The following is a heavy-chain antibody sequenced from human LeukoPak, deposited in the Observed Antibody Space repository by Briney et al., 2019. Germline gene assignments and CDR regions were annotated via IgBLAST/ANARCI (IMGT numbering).Heavy chain of an antibody. CDR2: IIPIFGIA. CDR1: GGTFSSYA. CDR3: AREGYCSSTSCPRRSRYFDY. J-gene: IGHJ4*02. D-gene: IGHD2-2*01. V-gene: IGHV1-69*10. Sequence: GASVKVSCKASGGTFSSYAISWVRQAPGQGLGWMGGIIPIFGIANYAQKFQGRVTITADKSTSTAYMELSSLRPEDTAVYYCAREGYCSSTSCPRRSRYFDYWGQGTLVTVSS.